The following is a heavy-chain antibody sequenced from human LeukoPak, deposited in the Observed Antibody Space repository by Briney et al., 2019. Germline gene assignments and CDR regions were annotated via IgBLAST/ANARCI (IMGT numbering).Heavy chain of an antibody. Sequence: GASLKISCKGSGYSFTSYWIGWVRQMPGKGLEWMGIIYPGDSDTRYSPSFQGQVTISADKSISTAYLQWSSLKASDTAMYYCARQLTYYDSSGYCFDYWGQGALVTVSS. CDR2: IYPGDSDT. J-gene: IGHJ4*02. CDR3: ARQLTYYDSSGYCFDY. D-gene: IGHD3-22*01. CDR1: GYSFTSYW. V-gene: IGHV5-51*01.